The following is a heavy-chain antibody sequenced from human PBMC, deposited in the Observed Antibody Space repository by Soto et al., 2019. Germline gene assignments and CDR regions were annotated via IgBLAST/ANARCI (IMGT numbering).Heavy chain of an antibody. CDR2: IYYRGNA. D-gene: IGHD3-9*01. Sequence: LETLSLTCSVSDDSINSDKYYWGWIRQPPGKGLEWIGSIYYRGNAYYNPSLQTRVTISLDKSKSQFSLKLNSVAAADSAVYFCARLEGLATISYYFDFWGPGALVTVSS. CDR3: ARLEGLATISYYFDF. CDR1: DDSINSDKYY. V-gene: IGHV4-39*01. J-gene: IGHJ4*02.